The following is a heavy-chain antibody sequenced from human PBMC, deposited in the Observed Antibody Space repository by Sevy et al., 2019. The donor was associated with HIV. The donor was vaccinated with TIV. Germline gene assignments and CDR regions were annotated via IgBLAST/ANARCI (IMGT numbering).Heavy chain of an antibody. J-gene: IGHJ6*02. Sequence: GGSLRLSCAASGFTFSSYGMHWVRQAPGKGLEWVAVIWYDGSNKYYADSVKGRFTISRDNSKNTLYLQMNSLRAEDMAVYYCAREYDSSGYYYGYYYYYYGMDVWGQGTTGTVSS. CDR3: AREYDSSGYYYGYYYYYYGMDV. V-gene: IGHV3-33*01. CDR1: GFTFSSYG. D-gene: IGHD3-22*01. CDR2: IWYDGSNK.